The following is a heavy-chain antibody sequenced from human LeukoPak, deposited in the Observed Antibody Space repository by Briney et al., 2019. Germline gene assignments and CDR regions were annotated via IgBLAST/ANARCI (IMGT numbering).Heavy chain of an antibody. D-gene: IGHD2-21*02. V-gene: IGHV4-31*03. J-gene: IGHJ3*02. CDR3: ARFEVVVTAPPGSFDI. Sequence: PSETLSLTCTVSGGSICSGGYYWSWIRQHPGKGLEWIGYIYYSGSTYYNPSLKSRVTISVDTSKNQFSLKLSSVTAADTAVYYCARFEVVVTAPPGSFDIWGQGTIVTVSS. CDR1: GGSICSGGYY. CDR2: IYYSGST.